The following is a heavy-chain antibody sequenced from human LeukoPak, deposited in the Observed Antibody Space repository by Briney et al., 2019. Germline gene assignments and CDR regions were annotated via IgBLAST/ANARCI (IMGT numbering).Heavy chain of an antibody. Sequence: PGGSLRLSCAASGFNFSTCEMNWVRQAPGKGLEWVTYISRSGSTIYYADSAKGRFTISRDNAKNSLYLHMNNLRAEDTAVYYCARRKQQLSSVLDYWGQGSLVTVSS. D-gene: IGHD6-13*01. CDR1: GFNFSTCE. CDR2: ISRSGSTI. CDR3: ARRKQQLSSVLDY. V-gene: IGHV3-48*03. J-gene: IGHJ4*02.